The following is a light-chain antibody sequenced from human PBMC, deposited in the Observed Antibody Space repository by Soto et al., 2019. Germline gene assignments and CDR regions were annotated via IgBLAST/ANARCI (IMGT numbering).Light chain of an antibody. Sequence: TQLTQSPPSLSVSVGERVVITCRASQGVDNRLTWYQQKPGKPPKLVISDVSTLDRGVPSRFSGSGFGTTFTLTINDLQPEDIATYYCQQFNSYPITCGQGTRLELK. CDR2: DVS. CDR3: QQFNSYPIT. V-gene: IGKV1-13*02. J-gene: IGKJ5*01. CDR1: QGVDNR.